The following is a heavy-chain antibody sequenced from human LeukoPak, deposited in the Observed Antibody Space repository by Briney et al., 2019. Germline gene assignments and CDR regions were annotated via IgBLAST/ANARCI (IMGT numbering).Heavy chain of an antibody. J-gene: IGHJ2*01. D-gene: IGHD3-22*01. Sequence: GGSLRLSCAASGFTFSSYWMSWVRQAPGKGLEWVANIKQDGSEKYYVDSVKGRFTISRDNAKNSLYLQMNSLRAEDTAVYFCATAQHYYYDSSGPPNWYFDLWGRGTLVTVSS. CDR2: IKQDGSEK. V-gene: IGHV3-7*01. CDR1: GFTFSSYW. CDR3: ATAQHYYYDSSGPPNWYFDL.